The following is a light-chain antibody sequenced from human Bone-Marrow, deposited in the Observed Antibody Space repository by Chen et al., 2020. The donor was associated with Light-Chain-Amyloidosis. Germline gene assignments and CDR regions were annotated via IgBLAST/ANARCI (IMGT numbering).Light chain of an antibody. CDR3: SSYTITNTLV. V-gene: IGLV2-14*01. CDR1: SSDVGGDNH. CDR2: EVT. J-gene: IGLJ1*01. Sequence: QSALTQPASVSGSPGQSIPISGTGTSSDVGGDNHVSWYQQHPAKAPKLMIYEVTNRPSWVPDRFSGSKSDNTASLTISGLQTEDEADYFCSSYTITNTLVFGSGTRVTVL.